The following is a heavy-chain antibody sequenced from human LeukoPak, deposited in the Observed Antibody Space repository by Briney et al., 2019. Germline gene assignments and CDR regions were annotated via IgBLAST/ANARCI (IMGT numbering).Heavy chain of an antibody. D-gene: IGHD3-3*01. CDR2: INHRGST. Sequence: SETLSLTCAVYGGTFSGYYWSWIRQPPGKGLEWIGEINHRGSTNYNPSLKSRVTISVDTSKNQFSLKLSSVTAADTAVYYCARGRLYYDFWSGYFNAYGMDVWGQGTTVPVSS. V-gene: IGHV4-34*01. CDR1: GGTFSGYY. CDR3: ARGRLYYDFWSGYFNAYGMDV. J-gene: IGHJ6*02.